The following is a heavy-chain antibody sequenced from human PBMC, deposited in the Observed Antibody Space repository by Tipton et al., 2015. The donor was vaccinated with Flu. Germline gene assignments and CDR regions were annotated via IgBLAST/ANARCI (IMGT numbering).Heavy chain of an antibody. V-gene: IGHV4-34*01. J-gene: IGHJ5*02. CDR1: GESFSGYY. D-gene: IGHD3-10*01. CDR3: AKSALGYYFSGTRGSWFDP. CDR2: INHSGGT. Sequence: TLSLTCAVFGESFSGYYGSWIRQSPGKGLEWIGEINHSGGTNYNPSLKSRVTISLDTSKNQLSLKVNSVTAADTGVYYCAKSALGYYFSGTRGSWFDPWGQGTPVTVSS.